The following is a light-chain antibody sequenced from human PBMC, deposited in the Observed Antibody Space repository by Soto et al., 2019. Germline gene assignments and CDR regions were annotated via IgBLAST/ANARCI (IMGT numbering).Light chain of an antibody. V-gene: IGLV2-11*01. CDR1: SSDVGGYNY. J-gene: IGLJ3*02. CDR2: DVS. CDR3: CAYGAR. Sequence: QSALTQPRSVSESPGQSVAISCTGTSSDVGGYNYVSWYQQHPGKAPKLIIYDVSKRPSGVPDRFSGSKSGNTASLTISGLRAEDEADYYCCAYGARFGGGTKLTVL.